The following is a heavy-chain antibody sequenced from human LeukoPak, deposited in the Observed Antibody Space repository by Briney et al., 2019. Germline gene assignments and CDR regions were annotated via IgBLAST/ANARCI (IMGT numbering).Heavy chain of an antibody. D-gene: IGHD1-26*01. CDR1: GYTFTSYY. J-gene: IGHJ3*02. CDR3: AREYSGSPDAFDI. V-gene: IGHV1-2*04. Sequence: ASVKVSCKASGYTFTSYYMHWVRQAPGQGLEWMGWINPNSGGTNYAQKFQGWVTMTRDTSISTAYMELSRLRSDDTAVYYCAREYSGSPDAFDIWGQGTMVTVSS. CDR2: INPNSGGT.